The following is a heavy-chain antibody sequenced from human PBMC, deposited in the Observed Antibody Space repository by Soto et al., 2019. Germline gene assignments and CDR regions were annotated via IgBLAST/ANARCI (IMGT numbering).Heavy chain of an antibody. CDR3: AREGEASIAALDYYYYYMDV. Sequence: VSLKVSCKASGYTFTSYDINWVRQATGQGLEWMGWMNPNSGNTGYAQKFQGRVTMTRNTSISTAYMELSSLRSEDTAVYYCAREGEASIAALDYYYYYMDVWGKGTTVTVSS. CDR2: MNPNSGNT. V-gene: IGHV1-8*01. CDR1: GYTFTSYD. D-gene: IGHD6-6*01. J-gene: IGHJ6*03.